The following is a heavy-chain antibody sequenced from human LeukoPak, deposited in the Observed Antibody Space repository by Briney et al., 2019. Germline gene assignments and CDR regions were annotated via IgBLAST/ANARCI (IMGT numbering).Heavy chain of an antibody. Sequence: PSETLSLTCTVSGGSVGSGSYYWSWIRQPPGNGLEWIGYIYYSGSTNYNPSLKSRVTISVDTSKNQFSLKLSSVTAADTAVYYCASNDYYYGMDVWGKGTTVTVSS. V-gene: IGHV4-61*01. J-gene: IGHJ6*04. CDR2: IYYSGST. CDR3: ASNDYYYGMDV. CDR1: GGSVGSGSYY. D-gene: IGHD1-1*01.